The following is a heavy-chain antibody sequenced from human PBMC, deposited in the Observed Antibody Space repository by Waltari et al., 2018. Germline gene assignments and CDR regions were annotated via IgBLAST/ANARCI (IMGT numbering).Heavy chain of an antibody. CDR3: ARAPTGEHFDY. CDR1: GFTFSSYD. D-gene: IGHD7-27*01. Sequence: EVQLVESGRGLVQPGGSLRLSCAASGFTFSSYDMHWVRQTTRKGLEWVSVTGIAGDTYYSGSVKGRFTISRESAKNSLYLQMNSLRAGDTAVYYCARAPTGEHFDYWGQGTLVTVSS. CDR2: TGIAGDT. J-gene: IGHJ4*02. V-gene: IGHV3-13*01.